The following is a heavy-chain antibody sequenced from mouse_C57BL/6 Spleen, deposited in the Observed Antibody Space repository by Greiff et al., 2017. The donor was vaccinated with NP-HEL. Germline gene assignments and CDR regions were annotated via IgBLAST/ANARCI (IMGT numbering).Heavy chain of an antibody. D-gene: IGHD2-10*02. Sequence: QVQLQQPGAELVRPGTSVKLSCKASGYTFTSYWMHWVKQRPGQGLEWIGVIDPSDSYTNYNQKFKGKATLTVDTSSSTAYMQLSSLTSEDSAVYYCARGGYGNYEDYWGQGTTLTVSS. CDR3: ARGGYGNYEDY. CDR2: IDPSDSYT. J-gene: IGHJ2*01. CDR1: GYTFTSYW. V-gene: IGHV1-59*01.